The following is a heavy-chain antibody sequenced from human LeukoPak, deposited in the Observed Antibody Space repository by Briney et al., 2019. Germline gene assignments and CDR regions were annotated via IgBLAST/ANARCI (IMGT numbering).Heavy chain of an antibody. Sequence: PGGSLRLSCAASGFTFSNYGMHWVRQTPRKGLEWVAVIWYDGSNKYYADSVQGRFTISRDNSKNMLYLQMNSLRAEDTAVYYCARGYCSGGSCFYGMGVWGKGTTVTVSS. V-gene: IGHV3-33*01. J-gene: IGHJ6*04. CDR3: ARGYCSGGSCFYGMGV. D-gene: IGHD2-15*01. CDR1: GFTFSNYG. CDR2: IWYDGSNK.